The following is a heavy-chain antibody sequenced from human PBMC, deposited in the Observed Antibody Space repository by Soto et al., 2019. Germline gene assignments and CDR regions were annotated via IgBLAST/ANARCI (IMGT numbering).Heavy chain of an antibody. Sequence: PGESLKISCKGSGYSFTSYWIGWVRQMPGKGLEWMGIIYPGDSDTRYSPSFQGQVTIPADKSISTAYLQWSSLKASDTAMYYCARREVTYYYGSGSYYFDYWGQGTLVTVSS. V-gene: IGHV5-51*01. D-gene: IGHD3-10*01. CDR1: GYSFTSYW. CDR2: IYPGDSDT. J-gene: IGHJ4*02. CDR3: ARREVTYYYGSGSYYFDY.